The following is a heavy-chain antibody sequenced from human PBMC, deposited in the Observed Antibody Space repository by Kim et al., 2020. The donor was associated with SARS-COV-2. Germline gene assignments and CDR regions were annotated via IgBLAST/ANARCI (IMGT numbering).Heavy chain of an antibody. CDR3: AKDDYGSGTNYYYYGMDV. CDR1: GFTFSSYG. D-gene: IGHD3-10*01. CDR2: IWYDGSNK. Sequence: GGSLRLSCAASGFTFSSYGMHWVRQAPGKGLEWVAVIWYDGSNKYYADSVKGRFTISRDNSKNTLYLQMNSLRAEDTAVYYCAKDDYGSGTNYYYYGMDVWGQGTTVTVSS. V-gene: IGHV3-33*06. J-gene: IGHJ6*02.